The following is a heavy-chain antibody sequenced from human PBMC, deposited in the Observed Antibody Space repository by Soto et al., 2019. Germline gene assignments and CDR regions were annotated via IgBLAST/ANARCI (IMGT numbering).Heavy chain of an antibody. J-gene: IGHJ4*02. CDR3: ARWGTTGGFDL. V-gene: IGHV3-30*19. Sequence: QLHLVESGGGVVQPGTSLRLSCAASGFRFKSFVMHWVRQAPGKGLDWVAFTSYDGNNKDYGDSVKGRFTVSRDNSQNTLHLQRDFLRPEDTALYYCARWGTTGGFDLWGQGTLVSVSS. D-gene: IGHD3-16*01. CDR2: TSYDGNNK. CDR1: GFRFKSFV.